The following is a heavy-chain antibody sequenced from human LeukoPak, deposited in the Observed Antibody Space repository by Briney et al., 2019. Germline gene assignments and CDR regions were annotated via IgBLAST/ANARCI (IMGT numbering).Heavy chain of an antibody. V-gene: IGHV3-7*01. CDR1: GFSFSTYW. Sequence: PGGSLRLSCAASGFSFSTYWMSWVRQAPGKGLEWVANIKQDGIEIHYADSVKGRFTISRDNAKNSLFLQMNSLRAEDTAVYYCARDPGIAAAGTVGYFDYWGQGTLVTVSS. CDR2: IKQDGIEI. CDR3: ARDPGIAAAGTVGYFDY. J-gene: IGHJ4*02. D-gene: IGHD6-13*01.